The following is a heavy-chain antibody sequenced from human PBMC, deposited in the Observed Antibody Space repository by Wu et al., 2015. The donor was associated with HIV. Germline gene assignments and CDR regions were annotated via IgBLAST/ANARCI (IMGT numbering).Heavy chain of an antibody. CDR2: INPNSGGT. J-gene: IGHJ5*02. CDR3: ARAMYSTSWSGFDP. D-gene: IGHD2-2*01. Sequence: QVRLVQSGAEVKKPGASVKVSCKTSGYTFSDYYMHWVRQAPGQGLEWMGWINPNSGGTNYAQKFQGRVTMTSDTSISTTYMELSRLRSDDTAVYYCARAMYSTSWSGFDPWGQGTLVTVSS. CDR1: GYTFSDYY. V-gene: IGHV1-2*02.